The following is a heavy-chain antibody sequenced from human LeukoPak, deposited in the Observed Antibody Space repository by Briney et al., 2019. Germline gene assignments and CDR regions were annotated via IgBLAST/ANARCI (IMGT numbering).Heavy chain of an antibody. D-gene: IGHD2-21*02. CDR2: FDPEDVET. J-gene: IGHJ4*02. CDR3: ATEVRGVTVYYFDY. Sequence: ASVKVSRKVSGYTLTELSMHWVRQAPGKGLEWMGGFDPEDVETIYAQKFQGRVTMTEDTSTDTAYMELSSLRSEDTAVYYCATEVRGVTVYYFDYWGQGTLVTVPS. V-gene: IGHV1-24*01. CDR1: GYTLTELS.